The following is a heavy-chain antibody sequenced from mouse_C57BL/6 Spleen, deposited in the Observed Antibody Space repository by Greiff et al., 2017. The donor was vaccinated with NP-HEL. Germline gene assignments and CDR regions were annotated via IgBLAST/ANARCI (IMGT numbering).Heavy chain of an antibody. V-gene: IGHV1-55*01. CDR2: IYPGSGST. J-gene: IGHJ4*01. Sequence: QVQLQQPGAELVKPGASVKMSCKASGYTFTSYWITWVKQRPGPGLEWIGDIYPGSGSTNYNEKFKSKATLTVDTSSSTAYMQLSSLTSEDSAVYYCAREGAGYYGTHYYAMDYWGQGTSVTVSS. D-gene: IGHD1-1*01. CDR3: AREGAGYYGTHYYAMDY. CDR1: GYTFTSYW.